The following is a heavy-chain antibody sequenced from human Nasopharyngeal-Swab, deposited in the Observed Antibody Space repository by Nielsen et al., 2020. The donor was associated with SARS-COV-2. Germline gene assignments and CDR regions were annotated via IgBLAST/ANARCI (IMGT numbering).Heavy chain of an antibody. CDR2: ISGSGGST. CDR1: GFTFSNYA. Sequence: GESLKISCAASGFTFSNYAISWVRHAPETGLEWVSAISGSGGSTYYADSVRGRFIISRDTSKNTLYVQMNSLNAEDRAVYYCAKDRVDMTFSGCMDVWVQGTTVTVSS. D-gene: IGHD5-24*01. CDR3: AKDRVDMTFSGCMDV. V-gene: IGHV3-23*01. J-gene: IGHJ6*02.